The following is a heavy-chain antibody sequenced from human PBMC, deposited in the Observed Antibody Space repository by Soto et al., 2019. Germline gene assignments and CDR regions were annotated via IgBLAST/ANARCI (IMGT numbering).Heavy chain of an antibody. CDR2: IYSGGST. CDR3: AKDSYYYDSSGYYDD. Sequence: GGSLRLSCAASGFTVSSNYMSWVRQAPGKGLEWVSVIYSGGSTYYADSVKGRFTISRDNSKNTLYLQMNSLRAEDTAVYYCAKDSYYYDSSGYYDDWGQGTLVTVSS. D-gene: IGHD3-22*01. V-gene: IGHV3-53*05. CDR1: GFTVSSNY. J-gene: IGHJ4*02.